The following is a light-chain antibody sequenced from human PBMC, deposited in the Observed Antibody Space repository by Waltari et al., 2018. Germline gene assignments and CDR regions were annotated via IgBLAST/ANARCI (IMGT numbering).Light chain of an antibody. CDR3: MQGTHWPYT. CDR2: RVS. Sequence: DVVMTQSPLSLPVTLGQAASISCKSSQSLVHSDGNTHLTWCQQRPGQSPRPLIYRVSKRDSGVPDRFIGSGSGTDVTLKSSRMEAEDIGVYYCMQGTHWPYTFGQWTKLYSK. V-gene: IGKV2-30*02. J-gene: IGKJ2*01. CDR1: QSLVHSDGNTH.